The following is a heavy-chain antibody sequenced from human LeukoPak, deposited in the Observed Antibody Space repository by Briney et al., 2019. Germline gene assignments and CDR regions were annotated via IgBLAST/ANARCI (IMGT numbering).Heavy chain of an antibody. V-gene: IGHV1-46*01. CDR2: INPSGGST. D-gene: IGHD6-6*01. CDR3: ARGGIAARHYFDY. J-gene: IGHJ4*02. Sequence: ASVTVSCKASGYTFTSYYMHWVRQAPGQGLEWMGIINPSGGSTSYAQKFQGRVTVTRDTSTSTVYMELNSLRSEDTAVYYCARGGIAARHYFDYWGQGTLVTVSS. CDR1: GYTFTSYY.